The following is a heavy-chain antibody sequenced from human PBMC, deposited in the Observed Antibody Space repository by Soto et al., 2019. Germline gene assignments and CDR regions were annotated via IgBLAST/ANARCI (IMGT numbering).Heavy chain of an antibody. D-gene: IGHD6-13*01. CDR1: GDSVSSNSAA. Sequence: SRTLSLTCAISGDSVSSNSAAWNRIRQSPSRGLEWLGRTYYRSKWYNDYAVSVKSRITINPDTSKNQFSLQLNSVTPEDTAVYYCARGRAAAAYGMGVWGQGTTVTVSS. CDR3: ARGRAAAAYGMGV. V-gene: IGHV6-1*01. CDR2: TYYRSKWYN. J-gene: IGHJ6*02.